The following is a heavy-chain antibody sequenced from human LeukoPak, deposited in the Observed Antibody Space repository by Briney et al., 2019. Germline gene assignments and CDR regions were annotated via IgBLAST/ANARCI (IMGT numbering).Heavy chain of an antibody. V-gene: IGHV1-69*13. CDR2: IIPIFGTA. CDR1: GGTFSSYA. D-gene: IGHD2-15*01. CDR3: ARGWCSGGSCYSGFDY. J-gene: IGHJ4*02. Sequence: SVKVSCKASGGTFSSYAISWVRQAPGQGLEWMGGIIPIFGTANYAQKFQGRVTITADESTSTAYMELSSLRSEDTALYYCARGWCSGGSCYSGFDYWGQGTLVTVS.